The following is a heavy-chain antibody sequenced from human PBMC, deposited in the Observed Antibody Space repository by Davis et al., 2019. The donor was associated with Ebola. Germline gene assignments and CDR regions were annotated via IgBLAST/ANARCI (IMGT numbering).Heavy chain of an antibody. V-gene: IGHV3-21*04. CDR2: TSCCNGRT. CDR1: GLTFSRYT. CDR3: ARDSAVVFFDY. Sequence: PGGSLRLSCSASGLTFSRYTIHWVRQAPGKGLEWVSYTSCCNGRTYYADSVKGRFTSSRDGATNSVHLQMDSLRADDTAVYYCARDSAVVFFDYWSQGTLVTVSS. J-gene: IGHJ4*02. D-gene: IGHD5-18*01.